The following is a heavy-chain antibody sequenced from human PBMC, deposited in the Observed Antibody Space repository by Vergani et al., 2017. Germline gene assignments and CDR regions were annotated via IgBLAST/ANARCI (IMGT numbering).Heavy chain of an antibody. CDR3: KHRPDCSVGHGYDDY. V-gene: IGHV2-5*02. CDR2: VFWDDDQ. CDR1: GFSLTTRGVA. Sequence: QITLKESGPTLVKPTQTLTLPCTFSGFSLTTRGVAVGWIRQPPGTALEWLAIVFWDDDQRYSPYLRNRVPITMETSRNQVVLTMTNIDPVDTATYYWKHRPDCSVGHGYDDYWGQGTLGTVSS. D-gene: IGHD2-15*01. J-gene: IGHJ4*02.